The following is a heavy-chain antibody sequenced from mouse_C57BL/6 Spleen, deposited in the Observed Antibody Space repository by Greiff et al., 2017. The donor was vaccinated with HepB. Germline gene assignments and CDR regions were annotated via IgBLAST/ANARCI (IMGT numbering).Heavy chain of an antibody. D-gene: IGHD1-1*01. CDR3: ARLITTVVAPNWYFDV. Sequence: EVKVEESGPGLVKPSQSLSLTCSVTGYSITSGYYWNWIRQFPGNKLEWMGYISYDGSNNYNPSLKNRISITRDTSKNQFFLKLNSVTTEDTATYYCARLITTVVAPNWYFDVWGTGTTVTVSS. J-gene: IGHJ1*03. CDR1: GYSITSGYY. CDR2: ISYDGSN. V-gene: IGHV3-6*01.